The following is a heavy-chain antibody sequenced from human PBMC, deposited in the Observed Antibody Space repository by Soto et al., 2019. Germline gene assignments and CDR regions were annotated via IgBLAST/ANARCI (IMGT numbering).Heavy chain of an antibody. D-gene: IGHD3-10*01. V-gene: IGHV4-59*08. J-gene: IGHJ6*02. CDR1: GDSLTNYY. CDR3: ARHGFGPLHGLVDV. Sequence: QVQLQESGPGLVKPSETLSLTCTVSGDSLTNYYCSWFRQPPGKGLEWIGYIMYSGYSAYNLSLKRRVTMSMDTSKPQCSLMLESVTATDTAVYYCARHGFGPLHGLVDVWGQGTTVIVSS. CDR2: IMYSGYS.